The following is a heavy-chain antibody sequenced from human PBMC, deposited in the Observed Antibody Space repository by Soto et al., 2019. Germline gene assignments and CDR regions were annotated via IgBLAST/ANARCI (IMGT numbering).Heavy chain of an antibody. J-gene: IGHJ6*02. CDR2: FDPEDGET. Sequence: GASVKVSCKVSGYTLTELSMHWVRQAPGKGLEWMGGFDPEDGETIYAQKFQGRVTMTEDTSTDTAYMELSSLRSEDTAVYYCATIGYYDSSGYYGPHARRYYGMDVWGQGTTVTVSS. CDR1: GYTLTELS. CDR3: ATIGYYDSSGYYGPHARRYYGMDV. V-gene: IGHV1-24*01. D-gene: IGHD3-22*01.